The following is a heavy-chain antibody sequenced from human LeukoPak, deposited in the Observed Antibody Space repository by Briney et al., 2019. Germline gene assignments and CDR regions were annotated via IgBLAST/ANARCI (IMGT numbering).Heavy chain of an antibody. CDR1: GFTFRGYW. J-gene: IGHJ4*02. V-gene: IGHV3-7*01. CDR2: INQAGSEK. D-gene: IGHD2-21*01. Sequence: GGSLRLSCAASGFTFRGYWMSWVRQAPGKGLEWVANINQAGSEKQYVDSVKGRFTISRDNAKNSLYLQVNSLRAEDTAVFYCARDDRGFHYWGQGTLVTVSS. CDR3: ARDDRGFHY.